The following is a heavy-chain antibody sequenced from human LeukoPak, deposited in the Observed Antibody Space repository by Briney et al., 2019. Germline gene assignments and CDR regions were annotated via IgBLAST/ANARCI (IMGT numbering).Heavy chain of an antibody. V-gene: IGHV4-59*12. CDR1: GASINSYY. J-gene: IGHJ4*02. CDR2: IYSSGST. CDR3: ARDGIDYCSGGSCYSYFDY. D-gene: IGHD2-15*01. Sequence: SETLSLTCTVSGASINSYYWSWIRQPPGKGLEWIGYIYSSGSTNYNPSLKSRVTILVDTSKNQFSLKLSSVTAADTAVYYCARDGIDYCSGGSCYSYFDYWGQGTLVTVSS.